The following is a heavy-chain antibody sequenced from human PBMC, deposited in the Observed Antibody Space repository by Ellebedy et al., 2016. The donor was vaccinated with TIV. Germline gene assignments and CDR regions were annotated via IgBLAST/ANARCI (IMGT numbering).Heavy chain of an antibody. CDR1: GYTFTGYY. V-gene: IGHV1-2*02. CDR2: INPNSGDT. CDR3: ARGRGSGSYYRRMPFDI. Sequence: AASVKVSCKASGYTFTGYYIHWVRQAPGQALEWMGWINPNSGDTNYPQKFQGRVSMTRDMSISTAYMELSRLRSDDTAVYYCARGRGSGSYYRRMPFDIWGQGTMVTVSS. J-gene: IGHJ3*02. D-gene: IGHD3-10*01.